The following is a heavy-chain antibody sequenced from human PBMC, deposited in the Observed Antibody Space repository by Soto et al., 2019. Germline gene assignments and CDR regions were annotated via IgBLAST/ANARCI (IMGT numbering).Heavy chain of an antibody. CDR1: GGSISSSTFY. CDR2: VYYDGTT. J-gene: IGHJ4*02. Sequence: PSETLSLTCTVSGGSISSSTFYWGWIRQSPGKGLEWIGSVYYDGTTYYNPSLRSRVTISVDTSKNQFSLKMSSVTAADTAAYYCAYFDWLPYWGQGTLVTVS. CDR3: AYFDWLPY. V-gene: IGHV4-39*01. D-gene: IGHD3-9*01.